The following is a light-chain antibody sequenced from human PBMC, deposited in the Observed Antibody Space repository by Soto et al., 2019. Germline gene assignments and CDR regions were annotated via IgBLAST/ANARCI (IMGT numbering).Light chain of an antibody. Sequence: DIQMNQSPSTLSASVGDRVTITCRASQSISSWLAWYQQKPGKAPKLLIYKASSLESGVPSRFSGSGPGTELTLTISSLQPDDFATYYCQQYNSYSSWTFGQGTKVDIK. V-gene: IGKV1-5*03. CDR3: QQYNSYSSWT. CDR1: QSISSW. J-gene: IGKJ1*01. CDR2: KAS.